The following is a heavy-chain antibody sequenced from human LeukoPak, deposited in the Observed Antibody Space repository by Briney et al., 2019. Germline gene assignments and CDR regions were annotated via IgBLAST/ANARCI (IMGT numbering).Heavy chain of an antibody. CDR2: IYHSGST. CDR3: ASLKSSSSPRFDAFDI. D-gene: IGHD6-13*01. J-gene: IGHJ3*02. CDR1: GFTFSRYW. Sequence: NTGGSLRLSCAASGFTFSRYWMSWVRQAPGKGLEWIGEIYHSGSTNYNPSLKSRVTISVDKSKNQFSLKLSSVTAADTAVYYCASLKSSSSPRFDAFDIWGQGTMVTVSS. V-gene: IGHV4-4*02.